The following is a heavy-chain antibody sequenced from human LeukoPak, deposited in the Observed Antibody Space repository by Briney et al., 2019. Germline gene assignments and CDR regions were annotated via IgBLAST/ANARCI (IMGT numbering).Heavy chain of an antibody. Sequence: GGSLRLSCAASGFTFSSYWMSWVRQAPGKGLEWVANIKQDGSEKYYVDSVKGRFTISRDNAKNSLYLQLNSLRAEDTCVYYCARSSRGSGSHSCNFDYWGQGTLVTVSS. J-gene: IGHJ4*02. CDR3: ARSSRGSGSHSCNFDY. CDR1: GFTFSSYW. V-gene: IGHV3-7*03. D-gene: IGHD1-26*01. CDR2: IKQDGSEK.